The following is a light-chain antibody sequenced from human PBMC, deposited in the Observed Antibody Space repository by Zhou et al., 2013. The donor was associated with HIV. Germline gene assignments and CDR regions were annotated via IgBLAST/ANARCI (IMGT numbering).Light chain of an antibody. V-gene: IGKV3-11*01. Sequence: EIVLTQSPATLSLSPGERATLSCRASQSVSRYLAWFQQKPGQAPRLLIYDASNRAAGIPARFSGSGSGTDFTLAISSLEPEDFAVYYCQQYGSSPRGFGGGTKVEIK. CDR2: DAS. CDR1: QSVSRY. J-gene: IGKJ4*01. CDR3: QQYGSSPRG.